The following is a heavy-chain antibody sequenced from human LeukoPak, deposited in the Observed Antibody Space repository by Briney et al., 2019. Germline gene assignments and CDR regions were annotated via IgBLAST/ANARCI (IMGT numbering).Heavy chain of an antibody. CDR2: IYTSGST. CDR3: ARVNTVTTHLNWFDP. D-gene: IGHD4-11*01. J-gene: IGHJ5*02. Sequence: PSETLSLTCTVSGGSISSYYWSWIRQPAGKGLEWIGRIYTSGSTNYNPSLKSRVTMSVDTSKNQFSLKLSSVTAADTAVYYCARVNTVTTHLNWFDPWGQGTLVTVSS. V-gene: IGHV4-4*07. CDR1: GGSISSYY.